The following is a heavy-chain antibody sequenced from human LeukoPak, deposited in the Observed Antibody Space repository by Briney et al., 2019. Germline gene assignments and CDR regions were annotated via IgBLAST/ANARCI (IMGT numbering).Heavy chain of an antibody. D-gene: IGHD2-8*01. CDR3: ARDRGTIVLMVYAILDY. Sequence: ASVKVSCKASGYTFTGYYMHWVRQAPGQGLEWMGWINPNSGGTNYAQKFQGRVTMTRDTSISTAYVELSRLRSDDTAVYYCARDRGTIVLMVYAILDYWGQGTLVTVSS. CDR1: GYTFTGYY. V-gene: IGHV1-2*02. CDR2: INPNSGGT. J-gene: IGHJ4*02.